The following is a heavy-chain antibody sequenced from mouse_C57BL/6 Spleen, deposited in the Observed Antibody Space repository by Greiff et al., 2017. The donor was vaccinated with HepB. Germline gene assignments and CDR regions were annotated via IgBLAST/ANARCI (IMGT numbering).Heavy chain of an antibody. J-gene: IGHJ3*01. V-gene: IGHV1-26*01. CDR3: ARGYGYPFAY. CDR2: INPNNGGT. D-gene: IGHD2-2*01. CDR1: GYTFTDYY. Sequence: VQLQQSGPELVKPGASVKISCKASGYTFTDYYMNWVKQSHGKSLEWIGDINPNNGGTSYNQKFKGKATLTVDKSSSTAYMELRSLTSEDSAVYYCARGYGYPFAYWGQGTLVTVSA.